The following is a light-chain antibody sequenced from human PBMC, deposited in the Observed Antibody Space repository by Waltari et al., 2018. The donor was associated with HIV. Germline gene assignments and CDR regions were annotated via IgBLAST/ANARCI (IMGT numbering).Light chain of an antibody. J-gene: IGLJ2*01. CDR3: QSVDNDNNRVV. Sequence: SYELTQPSSVSVSPGQTAVITCSGDGLPTQYTFWYQSRPGQAPVMVMYKDIVRPSGISERFAASTSGTTVTLTITGVRAEDEANYDGQSVDNDNNRVVFGGGTKLTVL. CDR2: KDI. CDR1: GLPTQY. V-gene: IGLV3-25*03.